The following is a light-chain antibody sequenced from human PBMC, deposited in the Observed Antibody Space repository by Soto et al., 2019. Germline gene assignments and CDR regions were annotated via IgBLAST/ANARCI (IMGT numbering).Light chain of an antibody. CDR3: QQSLTSPYT. CDR2: AAS. CDR1: QTISTH. Sequence: DIQMTQSPSSLSASVRDRVTITCRASQTISTHLNWYQQKPGKAPKLLIYAASTLQSGVPSRFSGSGSGTDFTLTINSLQPEDLATYYCQQSLTSPYTFGQGTKLEIK. V-gene: IGKV1-39*01. J-gene: IGKJ2*01.